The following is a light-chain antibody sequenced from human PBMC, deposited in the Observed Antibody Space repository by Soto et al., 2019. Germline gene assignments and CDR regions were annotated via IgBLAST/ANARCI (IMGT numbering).Light chain of an antibody. CDR1: SSDVGGYNY. J-gene: IGLJ2*01. CDR3: SSFAGSNNLV. V-gene: IGLV2-8*01. Sequence: QSVLTRPLSASGSPGQSVTISCTGTSSDVGGYNYVSWYQQHPGKAPKVMIYEVSKRPSGVPDRFSGSKSGNTASLTVSGLRAEDEADYYCSSFAGSNNLVFGGGTKVTVL. CDR2: EVS.